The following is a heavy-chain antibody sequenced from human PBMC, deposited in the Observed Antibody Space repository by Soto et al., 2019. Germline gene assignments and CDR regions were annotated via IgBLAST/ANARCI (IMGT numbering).Heavy chain of an antibody. D-gene: IGHD5-18*01. J-gene: IGHJ4*02. CDR2: ISYDGSNK. CDR3: AGTRDTAMALDY. Sequence: HPGGSLRLSCAASGFTFSSYAMHWVRQAPGKGLEWVAVISYDGSNKYYADSVKGRFTISRDNSKNTLYLQMNSLRAEDTAVYYCAGTRDTAMALDYWGQGTLVTAS. CDR1: GFTFSSYA. V-gene: IGHV3-30-3*01.